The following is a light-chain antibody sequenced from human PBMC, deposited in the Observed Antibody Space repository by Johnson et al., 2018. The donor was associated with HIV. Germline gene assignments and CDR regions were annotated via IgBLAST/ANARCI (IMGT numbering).Light chain of an antibody. V-gene: IGLV1-51*01. CDR3: GTWDSSLSAGNV. CDR2: DNN. J-gene: IGLJ1*01. Sequence: QSVLTQPPSVSAAPGQMVTISCSGSSSNIGNNYVSWYQQLPGTAPKLLIYDNNKRPSGIPDRFSGSKSGTSATLGITGLQTGDEADYYCGTWDSSLSAGNVFGTGTKVTVL. CDR1: SSNIGNNY.